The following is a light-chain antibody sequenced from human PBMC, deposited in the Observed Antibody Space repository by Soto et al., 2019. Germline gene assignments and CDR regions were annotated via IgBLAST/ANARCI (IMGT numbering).Light chain of an antibody. V-gene: IGLV1-40*01. CDR3: QSYDSSLGVV. J-gene: IGLJ2*01. CDR2: DST. CDR1: SSNIGAGYH. Sequence: QSVLTQPPSVSGAPGQRVIMSCTGSSSNIGAGYHVHWYQQLPGPAPKLLIYDSTARPSGVPDRFSGSKSVTSASLAITGLQAEDEAEYYCQSYDSSLGVVFGGGTKLTVL.